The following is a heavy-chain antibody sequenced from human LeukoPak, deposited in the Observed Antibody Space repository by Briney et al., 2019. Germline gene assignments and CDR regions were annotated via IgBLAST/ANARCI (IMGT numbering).Heavy chain of an antibody. J-gene: IGHJ4*02. V-gene: IGHV4-39*01. CDR3: ARQGDTSISTFDY. D-gene: IGHD5-18*01. CDR1: GGSISSSSYY. CDR2: IYYSGST. Sequence: SETLSLTCTVSGGSISSSSYYWGWIRQPPGKGLEWIGSIYYSGSTYYNPSLKSRVTISIDTSKNQFSLKLSSVTAADTAVYYCARQGDTSISTFDYWGQGTLFTASS.